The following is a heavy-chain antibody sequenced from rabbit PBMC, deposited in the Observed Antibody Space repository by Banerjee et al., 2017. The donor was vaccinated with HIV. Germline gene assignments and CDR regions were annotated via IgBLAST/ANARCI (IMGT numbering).Heavy chain of an antibody. Sequence: QSLEESGGDLVKPGASLTLTCTASGFSFSSNYWIWWVRQAPGKGLEWIACIYAGSSGKTIYANWAKGRFTISKTSWTTVTLQMTSLTAADTATYFCARDLAGVIGWNFGLWGPGTLVTVS. D-gene: IGHD4-1*01. CDR3: ARDLAGVIGWNFGL. V-gene: IGHV1S40*01. J-gene: IGHJ4*01. CDR2: IYAGSSGKT. CDR1: GFSFSSNYW.